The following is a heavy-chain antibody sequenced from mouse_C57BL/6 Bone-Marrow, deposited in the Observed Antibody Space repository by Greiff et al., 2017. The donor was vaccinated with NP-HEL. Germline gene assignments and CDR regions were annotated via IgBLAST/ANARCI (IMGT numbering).Heavy chain of an antibody. J-gene: IGHJ2*01. CDR2: ISDGGSYT. CDR1: GFTFSSYA. V-gene: IGHV5-4*01. CDR3: ARDHYYFDY. Sequence: EVKLMESGGGLVKPGGSLKLSCAASGFTFSSYAMSWVRQTPEKRLEWVATISDGGSYTYYPDNVKGRFTISRDNAKNNLYLQMSHLKSEDTAMYYCARDHYYFDYWGQGTTLTVSS.